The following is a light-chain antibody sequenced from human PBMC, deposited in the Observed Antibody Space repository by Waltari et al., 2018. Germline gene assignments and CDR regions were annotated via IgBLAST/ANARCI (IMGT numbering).Light chain of an antibody. CDR1: QSVSSSY. V-gene: IGKV3-20*01. J-gene: IGKJ1*01. CDR3: QQYGRSPWT. Sequence: EIVLTQSPGTLALSPGERDSLSCRASQSVSSSYLAWYQQKPGQAPRLLIHGASSRATGIPDRFSGSGSGTDFTLTISRLEPEDFAVYYCQQYGRSPWTFGQGTKVEIK. CDR2: GAS.